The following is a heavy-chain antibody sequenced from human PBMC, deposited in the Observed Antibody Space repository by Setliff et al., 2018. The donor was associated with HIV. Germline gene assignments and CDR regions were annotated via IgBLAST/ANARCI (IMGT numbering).Heavy chain of an antibody. J-gene: IGHJ6*03. CDR2: IWYDGTNQ. D-gene: IGHD3-16*01. V-gene: IGHV3-33*01. CDR1: GFTFSDFG. Sequence: GGSLRLSCEASGFTFSDFGMHWVRQAPGKGLEWVAVIWYDGTNQYYLDSVKGRFTISRDNSKYTLYLQMNSLRADDTAIYYCARDRGDSLGGAYYYYYMDVWGKGTTVTVSS. CDR3: ARDRGDSLGGAYYYYYMDV.